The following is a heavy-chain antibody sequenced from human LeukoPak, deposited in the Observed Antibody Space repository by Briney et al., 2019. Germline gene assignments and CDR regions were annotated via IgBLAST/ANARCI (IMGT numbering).Heavy chain of an antibody. CDR3: AKMTAYDSSGYYRGYFDY. Sequence: GGSLRLSCAASGFTVSGNYMSWVRQAPGKGLEWVSVIYSAGSTYYTDSVKGRFTISRDNSKNTPYLQMNSLRAEDTAVYYCAKMTAYDSSGYYRGYFDYWGQGTLVTVSS. CDR2: IYSAGST. J-gene: IGHJ4*02. D-gene: IGHD3-22*01. V-gene: IGHV3-53*01. CDR1: GFTVSGNY.